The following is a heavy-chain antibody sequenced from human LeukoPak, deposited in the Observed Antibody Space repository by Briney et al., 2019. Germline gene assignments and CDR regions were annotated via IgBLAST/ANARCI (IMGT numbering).Heavy chain of an antibody. V-gene: IGHV3-30*18. J-gene: IGHJ4*02. Sequence: GGSLRLSCAAPGFTFSSYSMNWVRQAPGKGLEWVAVISYDGSNKYYADSVKGRFTISRDNTKNTLYLQMNSLRAEDTAVYYCAKDPSDSGSYPDYWGQGPLVTVSS. CDR2: ISYDGSNK. D-gene: IGHD1-26*01. CDR3: AKDPSDSGSYPDY. CDR1: GFTFSSYS.